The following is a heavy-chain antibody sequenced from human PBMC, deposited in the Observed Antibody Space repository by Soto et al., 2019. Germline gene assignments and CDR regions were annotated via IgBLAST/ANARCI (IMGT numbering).Heavy chain of an antibody. J-gene: IGHJ5*02. D-gene: IGHD1-7*01. V-gene: IGHV1-69*01. Sequence: QVQLVQSGAEVKKPGSSVKVSCKASGGTFSSYAISWVRQAPGQGLEWMGGIIPIFGTANYAQKFQGRVTITADESTSTAYMELSSLRSEDTTVYYCARDWISPKAGTTNWFDPWGQGTLVTVSS. CDR2: IIPIFGTA. CDR3: ARDWISPKAGTTNWFDP. CDR1: GGTFSSYA.